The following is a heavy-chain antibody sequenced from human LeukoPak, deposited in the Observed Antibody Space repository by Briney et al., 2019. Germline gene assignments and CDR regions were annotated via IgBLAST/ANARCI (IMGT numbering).Heavy chain of an antibody. CDR1: TFSSYA. J-gene: IGHJ4*02. CDR3: ARPHYYDSSGYDY. CDR2: IYYSGST. Sequence: TFSSYAMSWVRQPPGKGLEWIGSIYYSGSTYYNPSLKSRVTISVDTSKNQFSLKLSSVTAADTAVYYCARPHYYDSSGYDYWGQGTLVTVSS. D-gene: IGHD3-22*01. V-gene: IGHV4-39*01.